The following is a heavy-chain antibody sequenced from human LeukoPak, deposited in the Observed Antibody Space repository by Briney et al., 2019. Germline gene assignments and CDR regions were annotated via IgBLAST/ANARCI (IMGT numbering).Heavy chain of an antibody. CDR3: ATAVGATIDYWFDP. Sequence: GASVKVSCKASGYTFTGYYMHWVRQAPGQGLEWMGWINPNSGGTNYAQKFQGRVTMTRDTSISTAYMELSRLRSGDTAVYYCATAVGATIDYWFDPWGQGTLVTVSS. CDR2: INPNSGGT. CDR1: GYTFTGYY. V-gene: IGHV1-2*02. J-gene: IGHJ5*02. D-gene: IGHD1-26*01.